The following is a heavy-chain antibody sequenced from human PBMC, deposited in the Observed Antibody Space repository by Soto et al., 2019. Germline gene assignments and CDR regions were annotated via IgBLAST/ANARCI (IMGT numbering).Heavy chain of an antibody. D-gene: IGHD6-6*01. Sequence: SETLSLTCTVSGGSISSGDYYWSWIRQPPGKGLEWIGYIYYSGSTYYNPSLKSRVTISVDTSKTQFSLKLSSVTAADTAVYYCASPPSNSDPFDYWGQGTLVTVSS. CDR2: IYYSGST. CDR1: GGSISSGDYY. CDR3: ASPPSNSDPFDY. J-gene: IGHJ4*02. V-gene: IGHV4-30-4*01.